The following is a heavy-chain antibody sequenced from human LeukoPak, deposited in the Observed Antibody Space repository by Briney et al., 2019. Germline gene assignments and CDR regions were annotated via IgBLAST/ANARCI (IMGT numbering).Heavy chain of an antibody. CDR1: GGSFSGYY. CDR2: INHSGST. D-gene: IGHD6-13*01. V-gene: IGHV4-34*01. Sequence: KPSETLSLTCAVYGGSFSGYYWSWIRQPPGEGLEWIGEINHSGSTNYNPSLKSRVTISVDTSKNQFSLKLSSVTAADTAVYYCARGRRIAAADSYYFDYWGQGTLVTVSS. J-gene: IGHJ4*02. CDR3: ARGRRIAAADSYYFDY.